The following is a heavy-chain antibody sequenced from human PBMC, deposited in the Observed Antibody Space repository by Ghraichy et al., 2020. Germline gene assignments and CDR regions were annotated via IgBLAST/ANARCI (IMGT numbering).Heavy chain of an antibody. D-gene: IGHD2-21*01. CDR3: ARNAPSGADLRGDYYYMDL. J-gene: IGHJ6*03. Sequence: GGSLRLSCVASGFSFSAYFIDWVRHLPGKGLEWVSAISASGRTQYYADSVKGRFTVTRDRDTVYLQVTSLRDEDTALYYCARNAPSGADLRGDYYYMDLWGKGPTVTVAS. V-gene: IGHV3-23*01. CDR1: GFSFSAYF. CDR2: ISASGRTQ.